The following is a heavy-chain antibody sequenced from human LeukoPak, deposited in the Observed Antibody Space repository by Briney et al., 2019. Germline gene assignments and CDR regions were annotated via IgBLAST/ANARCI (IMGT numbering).Heavy chain of an antibody. Sequence: PGGSLRLSCAASGFTFSSYAMHWVRQAPGKGLEWVAVISYDGSNKYYADSVKGRFTISRDNSKNTLHLQMNSLRAEDTAVYYCASKHTLGLSHNWFDPWGQGTLVTVSS. V-gene: IGHV3-30-3*01. CDR2: ISYDGSNK. CDR1: GFTFSSYA. J-gene: IGHJ5*02. CDR3: ASKHTLGLSHNWFDP.